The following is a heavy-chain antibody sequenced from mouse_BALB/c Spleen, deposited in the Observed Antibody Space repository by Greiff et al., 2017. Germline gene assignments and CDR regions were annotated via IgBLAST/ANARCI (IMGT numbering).Heavy chain of an antibody. CDR3: AREDGNYPY. J-gene: IGHJ3*01. D-gene: IGHD2-1*01. CDR1: GFTFSSFG. Sequence: EVKLVESGGGLVQPGGSRKLSCAASGFTFSSFGMHWVRQAPEKGLEWVAYISSGSSTIYYADTVKGRFTISRDNPKNTLFLQMTSLRSEDTAMYYCAREDGNYPYWGQGTLVTVSA. CDR2: ISSGSSTI. V-gene: IGHV5-17*02.